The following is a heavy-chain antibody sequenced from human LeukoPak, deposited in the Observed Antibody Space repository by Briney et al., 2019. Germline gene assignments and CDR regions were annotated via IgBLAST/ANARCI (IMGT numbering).Heavy chain of an antibody. Sequence: ASVKVSCKASGYTFTSCDINWVRQATGQGLEWMGWMNPNSGNTGYAQKFQGRVTMTRNTSISTAYMELSSLRSEDTAVYYCARGHYDILTGYLNAYFDYWGQGTLVTVSS. V-gene: IGHV1-8*01. J-gene: IGHJ4*02. D-gene: IGHD3-9*01. CDR3: ARGHYDILTGYLNAYFDY. CDR1: GYTFTSCD. CDR2: MNPNSGNT.